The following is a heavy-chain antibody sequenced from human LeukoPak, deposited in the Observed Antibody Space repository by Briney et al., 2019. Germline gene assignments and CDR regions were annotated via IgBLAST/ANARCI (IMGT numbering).Heavy chain of an antibody. D-gene: IGHD3-10*01. Sequence: PGGPLRLSCAGSGFTFSSYEMNWVRQAPGKGLEWVSYIHTGSSPTSYADSVKGRFTISRDNAKNSLYLQMNSLRAEDTAVYYCARVRSYFYYYYMDVWGKGTMVTVSS. J-gene: IGHJ6*03. CDR2: IHTGSSPT. V-gene: IGHV3-48*03. CDR1: GFTFSSYE. CDR3: ARVRSYFYYYYMDV.